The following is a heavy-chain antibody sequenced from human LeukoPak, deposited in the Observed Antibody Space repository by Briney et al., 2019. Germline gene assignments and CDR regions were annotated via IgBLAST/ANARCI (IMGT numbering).Heavy chain of an antibody. CDR3: ARRTGYNFDY. Sequence: GESLQISCKGSGYSFTSYWIGWVRQMPGKGLEWMGIIYPGDFDTRYSPSFQGHVTISADKSISTAYLQWSSLEASDTAMYYCARRTGYNFDYWGQGTLVTVSS. CDR2: IYPGDFDT. D-gene: IGHD5-24*01. V-gene: IGHV5-51*01. CDR1: GYSFTSYW. J-gene: IGHJ4*02.